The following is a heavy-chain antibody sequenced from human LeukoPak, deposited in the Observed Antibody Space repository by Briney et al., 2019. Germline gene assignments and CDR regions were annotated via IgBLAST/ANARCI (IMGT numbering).Heavy chain of an antibody. Sequence: SETLSLTCAVYGGSFSGYYWSWIRQPPGKGLEWIGEINHSGSTNYNPSLKSRVTISVDTSKNQFSLKLSSVTAADTAVYYCARVRGWPIRENWGQGTLVTVSS. J-gene: IGHJ4*02. D-gene: IGHD6-19*01. CDR2: INHSGST. CDR1: GGSFSGYY. V-gene: IGHV4-34*01. CDR3: ARVRGWPIREN.